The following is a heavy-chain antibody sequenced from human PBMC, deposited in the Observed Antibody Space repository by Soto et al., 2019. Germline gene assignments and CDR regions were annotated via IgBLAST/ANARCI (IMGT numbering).Heavy chain of an antibody. CDR1: GFMFESHA. J-gene: IGHJ4*02. V-gene: IGHV3-9*01. Sequence: EVQLVESGGGLVKPGRSLRLSCAASGFMFESHAMHWVRQAPGKGLEWVSGINWNSNSIGYADSVKGRFTVSRDNAKNALFLQMNSLRPEDTAFYYCAKGRRTMAFFDQWGQGALVIVSS. CDR3: AKGRRTMAFFDQ. D-gene: IGHD3-10*01. CDR2: INWNSNSI.